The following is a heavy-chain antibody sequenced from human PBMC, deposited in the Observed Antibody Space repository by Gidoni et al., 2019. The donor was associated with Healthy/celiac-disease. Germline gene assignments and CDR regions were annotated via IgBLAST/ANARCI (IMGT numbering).Heavy chain of an antibody. J-gene: IGHJ4*02. CDR2: IYYRWST. CDR1: GGSISSGGYY. D-gene: IGHD6-19*01. CDR3: ARDNDSSGVGFDY. Sequence: QVQLQESGPGLVKPSPTLSLTCTVSGGSISSGGYYWSWIPPHPGKGLEWIGYIYYRWSTDYNPSLKSRVTISVDTSKNQFSLKLSSVTAADTAVYYCARDNDSSGVGFDYWGQGTLVTVSS. V-gene: IGHV4-31*03.